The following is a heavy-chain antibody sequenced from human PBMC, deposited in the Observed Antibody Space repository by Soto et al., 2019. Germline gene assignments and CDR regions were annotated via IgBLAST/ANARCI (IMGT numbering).Heavy chain of an antibody. CDR1: GFTFSSYG. Sequence: QVQLVESGGGVVQPGRSLRLSCAASGFTFSSYGMHWVRQAPGKGLEWVAVIWYDGSNKYYADSVKGRFTISRDNSKNTLYLQMNSLRGEDTAVYYCARVPFTYSSSPTFDYWGQGTLVTVSS. CDR3: ARVPFTYSSSPTFDY. CDR2: IWYDGSNK. V-gene: IGHV3-33*01. J-gene: IGHJ4*02. D-gene: IGHD6-6*01.